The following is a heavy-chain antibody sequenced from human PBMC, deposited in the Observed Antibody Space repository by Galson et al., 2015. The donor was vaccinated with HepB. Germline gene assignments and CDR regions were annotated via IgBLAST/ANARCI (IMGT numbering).Heavy chain of an antibody. V-gene: IGHV3-23*01. CDR1: GFTFRNYA. D-gene: IGHD4-17*01. Sequence: SLRLSCAASGFTFRNYAMSWVRQAPGKGLEWVSVISNSGDTTYDADSVKGRFNISRDNAKNTLYLQMNSLRAEDTAVYYCAKGPTGDYNSYFFDYWGQGTLVTVSS. CDR2: ISNSGDTT. J-gene: IGHJ4*02. CDR3: AKGPTGDYNSYFFDY.